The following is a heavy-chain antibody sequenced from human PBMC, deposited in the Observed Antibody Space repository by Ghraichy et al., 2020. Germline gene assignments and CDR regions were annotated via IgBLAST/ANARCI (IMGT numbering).Heavy chain of an antibody. J-gene: IGHJ4*02. V-gene: IGHV3-23*01. Sequence: GALNISCAASGFTFNGYAMNWVRQAPGKGLEWVSTISGSGISTYYADSVKGRFTISRDNSKNTLYLQMNSLRADDTAVYYCTKDVAGYNRPIDSWGQGALVTVSS. CDR2: ISGSGIST. CDR1: GFTFNGYA. CDR3: TKDVAGYNRPIDS. D-gene: IGHD1-14*01.